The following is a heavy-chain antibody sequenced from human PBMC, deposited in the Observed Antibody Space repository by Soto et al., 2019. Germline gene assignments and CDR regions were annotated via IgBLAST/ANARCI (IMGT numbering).Heavy chain of an antibody. D-gene: IGHD5-18*01. CDR2: IYHSGST. V-gene: IGHV4-30-2*01. J-gene: IGHJ6*02. CDR1: GGAISSGGYS. Sequence: QLQLQESGSGLVKPSQTLSLTCAVSGGAISSGGYSWSWIRQRPGKGLEWIGYIYHSGSTYYNPSLKSRVTISVDRSENQFSMMLSSVTAADTAVYYCAGEDTALVNGVGGMAVWGQGTTVTVSS. CDR3: AGEDTALVNGVGGMAV.